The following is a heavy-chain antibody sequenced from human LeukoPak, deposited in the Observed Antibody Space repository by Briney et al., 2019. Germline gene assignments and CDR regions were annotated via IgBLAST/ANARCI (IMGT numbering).Heavy chain of an antibody. Sequence: GGSLRLSCAASGFTLSTYWMTWVRQAPGKGLEWVANIKQDGSDKYYVDSVKGRFTISRDNAKNSLYLQMNSLRPEDTALYYCAKSYRMILVADAFDIWGQGTMVTVSS. D-gene: IGHD3-22*01. CDR1: GFTLSTYW. CDR3: AKSYRMILVADAFDI. CDR2: IKQDGSDK. V-gene: IGHV3-7*03. J-gene: IGHJ3*02.